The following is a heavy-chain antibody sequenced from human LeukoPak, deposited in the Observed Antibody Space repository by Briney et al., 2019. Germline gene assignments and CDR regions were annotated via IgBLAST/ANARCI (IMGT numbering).Heavy chain of an antibody. Sequence: PGRSLRLSCAASGFTFSSYAMHWVRQAPGKGLEWVAVISYDGSNKYYADSVKGRFTISRDNSKNTLYLQMNSLRAEDTAVYYCARDSGYDYVWGSYRPFDYWGQGTLVTVSS. V-gene: IGHV3-30-3*01. CDR3: ARDSGYDYVWGSYRPFDY. CDR1: GFTFSSYA. D-gene: IGHD3-16*02. CDR2: ISYDGSNK. J-gene: IGHJ4*02.